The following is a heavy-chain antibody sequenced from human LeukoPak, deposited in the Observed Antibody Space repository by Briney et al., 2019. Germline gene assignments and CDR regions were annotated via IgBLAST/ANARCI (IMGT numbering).Heavy chain of an antibody. CDR3: ARSPPYYYDSSGYYPPWDY. Sequence: SETLSLTCTVSGGSISSYYWSWLRQPPGKGLEWIGYTYYSGSTNYNPSLKSRVTISVDTSKNQFSLKLSSVTAADTAVYYCARSPPYYYDSSGYYPPWDYWGQGTLVTVSS. V-gene: IGHV4-59*01. CDR1: GGSISSYY. D-gene: IGHD3-22*01. CDR2: TYYSGST. J-gene: IGHJ4*02.